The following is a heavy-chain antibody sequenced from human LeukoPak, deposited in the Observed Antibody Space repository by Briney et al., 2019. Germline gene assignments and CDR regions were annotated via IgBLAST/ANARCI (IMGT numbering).Heavy chain of an antibody. V-gene: IGHV4-4*09. CDR3: ARGGWFDP. CDR2: IYTSGST. CDR1: GGSLSSYY. J-gene: IGHJ5*02. Sequence: SETLSLTCTVSGGSLSSYYWSWIRQPPGKGLEGIGYIYTSGSTNYNPSLKSRVTISVDTSKNQFSLKLSSVTAADTAVYYCARGGWFDPWGQGTLVTVSS.